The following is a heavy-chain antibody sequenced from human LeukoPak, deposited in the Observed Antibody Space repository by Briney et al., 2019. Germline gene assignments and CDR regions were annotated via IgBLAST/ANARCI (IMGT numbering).Heavy chain of an antibody. CDR3: ARGAYYYDSSGFY. D-gene: IGHD3-22*01. Sequence: GGSLRLSCAASGFTFSSYAMHWVRQAPGKGLEWVAVIWYDGSNKYYADSVKGRFTISRDNSKNTLYLQMNSLRAEDTAVYYCARGAYYYDSSGFYWGQGTLVTVSS. CDR1: GFTFSSYA. J-gene: IGHJ4*02. V-gene: IGHV3-33*08. CDR2: IWYDGSNK.